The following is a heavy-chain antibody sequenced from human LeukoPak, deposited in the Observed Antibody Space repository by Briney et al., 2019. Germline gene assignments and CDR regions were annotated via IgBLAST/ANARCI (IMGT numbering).Heavy chain of an antibody. D-gene: IGHD4-17*01. CDR1: GFTFSSYS. Sequence: GGSLRLSCAASGFTFSSYSMNWVRQAPGKGLEWVSSISSSSSYIYYADSVKGRFTISRDNSQNTLYLEMDSLRAEDTAVYFCAREVTTSREVTTFDNWGQGTLVTVSS. V-gene: IGHV3-21*01. CDR3: AREVTTSREVTTFDN. J-gene: IGHJ4*02. CDR2: ISSSSSYI.